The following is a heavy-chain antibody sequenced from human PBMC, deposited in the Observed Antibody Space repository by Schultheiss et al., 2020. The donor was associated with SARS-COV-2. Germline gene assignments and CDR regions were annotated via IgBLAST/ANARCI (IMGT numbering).Heavy chain of an antibody. J-gene: IGHJ4*02. D-gene: IGHD3-10*01. V-gene: IGHV3-23*01. Sequence: GGSLRLSCAASGFTFNTYAMNWVRQAPGKGLEWVSGISGNGGTTYYADSVKGRFTISRDNTRNTVYLQMNSLRAEDSGVYYCARASTSSSESSWGQGTLVTVSS. CDR2: ISGNGGTT. CDR1: GFTFNTYA. CDR3: ARASTSSSESS.